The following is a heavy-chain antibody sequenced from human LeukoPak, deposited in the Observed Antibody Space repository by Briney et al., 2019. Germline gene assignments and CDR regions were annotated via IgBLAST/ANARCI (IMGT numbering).Heavy chain of an antibody. CDR2: MNPNSGNT. D-gene: IGHD2-8*02. V-gene: IGHV1-8*01. CDR3: ARGSEVRTDFDY. CDR1: GYTFTSYD. Sequence: GASVKVSCKASGYTFTSYDINWVRQATGQGLEWMGWMNPNSGNTGYAQKFQGRVTMTRNTSISTAYMELSSLRSEDTAVYYCARGSEVRTDFDYWGQGTLVTVSS. J-gene: IGHJ4*02.